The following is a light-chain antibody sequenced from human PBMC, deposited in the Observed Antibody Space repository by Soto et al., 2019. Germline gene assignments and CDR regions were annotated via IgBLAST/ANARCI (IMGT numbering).Light chain of an antibody. CDR1: QGISDY. V-gene: IGKV1-27*01. Sequence: DIPMTQSPSSLSASVGDRVTITCRASQGISDYLAWYQQKPGKITKLLIYGASTLQSGVPSRFSGSGSGTDFTLTISSRQPEDVATYYCQKYNTAPIFTFGPGTKVDIK. J-gene: IGKJ3*01. CDR2: GAS. CDR3: QKYNTAPIFT.